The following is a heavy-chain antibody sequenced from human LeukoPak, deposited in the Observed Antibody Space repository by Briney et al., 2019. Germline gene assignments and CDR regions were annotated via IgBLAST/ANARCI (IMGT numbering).Heavy chain of an antibody. CDR1: GFTFAGYA. D-gene: IGHD1-14*01. CDR2: ISGDGGST. Sequence: GGSLRLSCATSGFTFAGYAIHWVRQAPGKGLEWVSVISGDGGSTYYAESVEGRFTISRDSSKNSLYLQMNSLRIEDTALYYCAKESYNSLSDYCFDFWGQGTLVTVSS. J-gene: IGHJ4*02. V-gene: IGHV3-43*02. CDR3: AKESYNSLSDYCFDF.